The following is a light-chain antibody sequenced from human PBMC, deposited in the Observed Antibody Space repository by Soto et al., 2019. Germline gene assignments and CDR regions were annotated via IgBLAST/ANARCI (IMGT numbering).Light chain of an antibody. CDR2: KAS. CDR1: QSISSW. J-gene: IGKJ1*01. CDR3: QQYNIYSPRNP. V-gene: IGKV1-5*03. Sequence: DIQMTQSPSTLSASVGDRVTITCRASQSISSWLAWYQQKPVKAPKLLIYKASYLESGVPSRFSGRGSGTEFTLTISSLQPDDFATYYCQQYNIYSPRNPFGQGTKVEIK.